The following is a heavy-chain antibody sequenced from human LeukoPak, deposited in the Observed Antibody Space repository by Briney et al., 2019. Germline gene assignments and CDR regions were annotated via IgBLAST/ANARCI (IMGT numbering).Heavy chain of an antibody. V-gene: IGHV1-18*01. J-gene: IGHJ4*02. CDR1: GYTFTSYG. CDR3: VRGYDFWSGYSPNDY. Sequence: ASVKVSCKASGYTFTSYGISWVRQAPGQGLEWMGWISAYNGNTNYAQKLQGRVTMTTDTSTSTAYMELRSLRSEDTAVYYCVRGYDFWSGYSPNDYWGQGTLVTVSS. D-gene: IGHD3-3*01. CDR2: ISAYNGNT.